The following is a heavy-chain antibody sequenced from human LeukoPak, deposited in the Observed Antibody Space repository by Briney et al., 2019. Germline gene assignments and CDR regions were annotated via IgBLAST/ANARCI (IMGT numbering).Heavy chain of an antibody. D-gene: IGHD6-13*01. Sequence: GGSLRLSCTASGFTFGDYAMSWVRQAPGKGLEWVGFIRSKACGGTTEYAASVKGRFTISRDDSKSIAYLQMNSLKTEDTAVYYCTRDVGYSSSWYLDYWGQGTLVTVSS. V-gene: IGHV3-49*04. CDR1: GFTFGDYA. CDR3: TRDVGYSSSWYLDY. J-gene: IGHJ4*02. CDR2: IRSKACGGTT.